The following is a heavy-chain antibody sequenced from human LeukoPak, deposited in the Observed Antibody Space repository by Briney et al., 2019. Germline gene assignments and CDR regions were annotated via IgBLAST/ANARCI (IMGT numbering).Heavy chain of an antibody. Sequence: SETLSLTCTVSGGSISSGGYYWSWIRQHPGKGLEWIGYIYYSGSTYYNPSLKSRVTISVDTSKNQFSLKLSSVTAADTAVYYCAREGIAVAGGGNWFDPWGQGTLVTVSS. CDR1: GGSISSGGYY. D-gene: IGHD6-19*01. CDR3: AREGIAVAGGGNWFDP. CDR2: IYYSGST. J-gene: IGHJ5*02. V-gene: IGHV4-31*03.